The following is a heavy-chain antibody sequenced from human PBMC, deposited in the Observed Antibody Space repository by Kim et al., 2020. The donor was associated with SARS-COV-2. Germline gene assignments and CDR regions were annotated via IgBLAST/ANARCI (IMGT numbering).Heavy chain of an antibody. J-gene: IGHJ5*02. CDR1: GFTFSYYW. CDR3: ARGVRGGSGSFDP. D-gene: IGHD3-10*01. V-gene: IGHV3-74*01. Sequence: GGSLRLSCAASGFTFSYYWMHWVRQAPGKGLVWVSRIRNDGSITSYADSVKGRFTISRDNAKNTLYLQMNSLRVEDTAVYYCARGVRGGSGSFDPWGQGT. CDR2: IRNDGSIT.